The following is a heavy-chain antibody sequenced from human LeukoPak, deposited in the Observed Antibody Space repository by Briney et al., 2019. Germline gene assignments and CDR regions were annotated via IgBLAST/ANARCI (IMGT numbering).Heavy chain of an antibody. J-gene: IGHJ4*01. D-gene: IGHD3-22*01. V-gene: IGHV4-39*01. Sequence: SETLSLTCTVSGGSITSKTYYWAWIRQPPGKGLEWIGNIYYNGSTYYTPSLKSRLTISVDASKNQFSLKLSSVAAADTAVYYCARTPPPDFYDSSGYYYEGGDYWGHGTLVTVSS. CDR1: GGSITSKTYY. CDR3: ARTPPPDFYDSSGYYYEGGDY. CDR2: IYYNGST.